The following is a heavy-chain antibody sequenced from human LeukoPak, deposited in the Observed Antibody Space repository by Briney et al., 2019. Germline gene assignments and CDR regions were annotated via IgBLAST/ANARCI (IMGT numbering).Heavy chain of an antibody. CDR2: IKEDGNEK. J-gene: IGHJ6*03. V-gene: IGHV3-7*01. Sequence: PGGSLTLSCAASGLIFSNFWMNWVRQAPGKGLEWVANIKEDGNEKYYVDSVKGRFTISRDNAKNSLYLQMNSLRAEDTAVYYCARVVAGGGTLYYYYMDVWGKGTTVTVSS. D-gene: IGHD2-15*01. CDR3: ARVVAGGGTLYYYYMDV. CDR1: GLIFSNFW.